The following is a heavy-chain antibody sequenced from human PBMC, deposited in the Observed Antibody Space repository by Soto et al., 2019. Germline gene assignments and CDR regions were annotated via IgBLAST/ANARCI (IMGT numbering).Heavy chain of an antibody. Sequence: QEHLMESGGGLVKPGGSLRLSCAGSGFIFSDYYITWIRRAPGKGLEWVSYINTLSSAIYYADSVKGRFTISRDNAKNSVYLQMNSLRAEDTAVYYCARRLQWQLLPLDSWGRGTLVTVSS. CDR1: GFIFSDYY. V-gene: IGHV3-11*01. CDR2: INTLSSAI. D-gene: IGHD6-19*01. J-gene: IGHJ4*02. CDR3: ARRLQWQLLPLDS.